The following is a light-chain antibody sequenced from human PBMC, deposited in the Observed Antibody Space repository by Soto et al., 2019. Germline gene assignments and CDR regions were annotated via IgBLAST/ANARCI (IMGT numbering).Light chain of an antibody. CDR1: QDISNY. J-gene: IGKJ3*01. CDR2: DTS. CDR3: QQYDTLQFT. V-gene: IGKV1-33*01. Sequence: DIQMTQSPSSLSASVGDRVTITCQASQDISNYLSWYQQKPGKAPKLLIYDTSTLETGVPSRFSGSGSGTDFTFTISSLQPEDSATYYCQQYDTLQFTFGPGTKVDVK.